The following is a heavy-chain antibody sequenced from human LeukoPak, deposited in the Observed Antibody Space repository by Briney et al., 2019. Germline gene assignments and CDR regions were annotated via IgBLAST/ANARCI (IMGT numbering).Heavy chain of an antibody. CDR1: GFTFSNAW. D-gene: IGHD5-18*01. Sequence: GGSLRLSCAASGFTFSNAWMSWVRQAPGKGLEWVGRIKSKTDGGTTDYAAPVKGRFTISRDDSKNTLYLQVNSLKTEDTAVYYCTTPPGYSPFDPWGQGTLVTVSS. CDR2: IKSKTDGGTT. CDR3: TTPPGYSPFDP. J-gene: IGHJ5*02. V-gene: IGHV3-15*01.